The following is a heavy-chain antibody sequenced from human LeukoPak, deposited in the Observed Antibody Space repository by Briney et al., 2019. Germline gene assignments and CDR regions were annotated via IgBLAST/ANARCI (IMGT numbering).Heavy chain of an antibody. CDR2: ISASGVDT. J-gene: IGHJ3*01. D-gene: IGHD3-22*01. Sequence: GGSLRLSCAASGFTFRSYAMSWVRQAPGKGLEWVSAISASGVDTYYPDSVKGRFTISRDNSKNTLYLHMSSLRAEDTAVYFCAKRPRDSSGYYLGAFDGWGQGTTVTVSS. CDR3: AKRPRDSSGYYLGAFDG. CDR1: GFTFRSYA. V-gene: IGHV3-23*01.